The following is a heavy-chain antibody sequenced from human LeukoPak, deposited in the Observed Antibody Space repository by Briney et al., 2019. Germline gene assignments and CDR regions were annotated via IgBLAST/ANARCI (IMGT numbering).Heavy chain of an antibody. CDR1: GGSISSSSYY. V-gene: IGHV4-39*07. J-gene: IGHJ4*02. Sequence: KPSETLSLTCTVSGGSISSSSYYWGWIRQPPGKRLEWIGGIYYSGSTYYNPSLKSRVTISVDTSKNQFSLKLSSVTAADTAVYYCARVGVGATIEYYFDYWGQGTLVTVSS. CDR2: IYYSGST. D-gene: IGHD1-26*01. CDR3: ARVGVGATIEYYFDY.